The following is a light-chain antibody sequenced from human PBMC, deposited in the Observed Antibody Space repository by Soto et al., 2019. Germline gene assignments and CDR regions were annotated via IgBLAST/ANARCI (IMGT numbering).Light chain of an antibody. J-gene: IGKJ4*01. Sequence: DIQMTQSPSTLSASVGDRVTITCRASQSISSWLAWYQQKPGKAPKLLIYDASSLESGVPSRFSGSGSGTEFTLTISSLQPDDFATYYCQQYNSFPLTLGGGTKVDIK. CDR2: DAS. CDR3: QQYNSFPLT. CDR1: QSISSW. V-gene: IGKV1-5*01.